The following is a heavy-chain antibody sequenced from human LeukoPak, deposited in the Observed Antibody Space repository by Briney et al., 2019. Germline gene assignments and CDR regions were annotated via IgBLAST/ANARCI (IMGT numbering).Heavy chain of an antibody. V-gene: IGHV4-4*02. Sequence: SSGTLSLTCAVSGGSISSSNWWSWVRQPPGKGLEWIGEIYHSGSTNYNPSLKSRVTISVDKSKNQFSLKLSSVTAADTAVYYCARLHGYSGYDAAFDYWGQGTLVTVSS. D-gene: IGHD5-12*01. CDR1: GGSISSSNW. CDR3: ARLHGYSGYDAAFDY. J-gene: IGHJ4*02. CDR2: IYHSGST.